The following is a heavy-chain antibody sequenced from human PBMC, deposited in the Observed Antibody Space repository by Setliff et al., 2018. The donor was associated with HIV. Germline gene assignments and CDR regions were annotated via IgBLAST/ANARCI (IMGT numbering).Heavy chain of an antibody. CDR1: GFTFSDYY. Sequence: PGGSLRLSCAASGFTFSDYYMSWIRQAPGKGLEWVSYISSSSSYTHYADSVKGRFTISRDNVKNSLYLQMNSLRAEDTAVYYCAKDLVYYDSSGDLDYWGQGTLVTVSS. J-gene: IGHJ4*02. V-gene: IGHV3-11*05. CDR2: ISSSSSYT. D-gene: IGHD3-22*01. CDR3: AKDLVYYDSSGDLDY.